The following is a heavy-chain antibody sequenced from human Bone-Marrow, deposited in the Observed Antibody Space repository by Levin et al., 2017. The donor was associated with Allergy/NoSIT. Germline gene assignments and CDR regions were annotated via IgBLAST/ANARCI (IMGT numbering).Heavy chain of an antibody. CDR3: ATDQMLFGY. CDR2: IKSKAGGGTI. D-gene: IGHD3-10*01. V-gene: IGHV3-15*01. J-gene: IGHJ4*02. CDR1: GFTFSNAW. Sequence: GGSLRLSCAGSGFTFSNAWLSWVRQAPGKGLQFVGRIKSKAGGGTIYYAASVKGRFTISRDDSESTLFLQMNSLRPEDTAVYYCATDQMLFGYWGQGTLVTVSS.